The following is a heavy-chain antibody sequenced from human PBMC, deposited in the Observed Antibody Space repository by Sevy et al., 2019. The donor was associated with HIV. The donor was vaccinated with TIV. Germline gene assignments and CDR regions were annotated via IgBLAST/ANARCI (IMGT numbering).Heavy chain of an antibody. CDR3: TRGATGTTAPYYFDY. CDR2: IRSKAYGGTT. V-gene: IGHV3-49*03. Sequence: GGSLRLSCTASGFTFGDYAMSWFRQAPGKGLEWVGFIRSKAYGGTTEYVASVKGRFTISRDDSKSIAYLQMNSLKTEDTAVYYCTRGATGTTAPYYFDYWGQGTLVTVSS. D-gene: IGHD1-1*01. J-gene: IGHJ4*02. CDR1: GFTFGDYA.